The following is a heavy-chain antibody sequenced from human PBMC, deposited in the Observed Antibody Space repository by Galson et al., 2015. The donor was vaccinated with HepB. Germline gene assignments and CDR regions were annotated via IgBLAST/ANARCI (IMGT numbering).Heavy chain of an antibody. D-gene: IGHD5-18*01. CDR3: ASEGAMGNWFDP. J-gene: IGHJ5*02. V-gene: IGHV1-69*13. Sequence: SVKVSCKASGGSFSNNGVSWVRQAPGQGLEWMGGVIPLFGDASYAQRFQGRVTITADESTTTAYMELNNLTSEDTAVYYCASEGAMGNWFDPWGQGTLVTGST. CDR2: VIPLFGDA. CDR1: GGSFSNNG.